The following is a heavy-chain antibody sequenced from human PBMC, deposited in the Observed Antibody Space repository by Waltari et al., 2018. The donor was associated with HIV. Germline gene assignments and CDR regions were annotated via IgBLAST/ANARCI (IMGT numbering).Heavy chain of an antibody. D-gene: IGHD4-17*01. Sequence: QLQLQESGPGLVKPSETLSLTCTVSGGSISSSSYYWGWIRQPPGKGLEWIGSIYYSGSTYYNPSLKSRVTISVDTSKNQFSLKLSSVTAADTAVYYCARKGYGDPDWYFDLWGRGTLVTVSS. CDR3: ARKGYGDPDWYFDL. CDR2: IYYSGST. J-gene: IGHJ2*01. V-gene: IGHV4-39*07. CDR1: GGSISSSSYY.